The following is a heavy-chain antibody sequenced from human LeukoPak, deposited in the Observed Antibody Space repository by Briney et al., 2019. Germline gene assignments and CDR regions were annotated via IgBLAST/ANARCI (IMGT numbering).Heavy chain of an antibody. Sequence: PGGSLRLSCAASGFTFSNYGMHWVRQAPGKGLVWVSRINSDGSSTSYADSVKGRFTISRDNAKNTLYLQMNSLRAEDTAVYYCAREGAYYDSSGYYYYYYYMDVWGKGTTVTVSS. V-gene: IGHV3-74*01. CDR1: GFTFSNYG. D-gene: IGHD3-22*01. CDR2: INSDGSST. CDR3: AREGAYYDSSGYYYYYYYMDV. J-gene: IGHJ6*03.